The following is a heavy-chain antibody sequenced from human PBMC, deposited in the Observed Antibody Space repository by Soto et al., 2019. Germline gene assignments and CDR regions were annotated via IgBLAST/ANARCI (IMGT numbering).Heavy chain of an antibody. CDR2: IYYSGNT. D-gene: IGHD3-10*01. CDR3: ARLPDYGSGNSGMDV. Sequence: QLQLQESGPGLVKPSATLSLTCTVSGGSIGGSTYYWGWLRQPPGKGLEWIGSIYYSGNTYYNPSLKSRVTMSVDTSNNQFSLKLTFVTAADTAVYYCARLPDYGSGNSGMDVWGQGTTVTVSS. V-gene: IGHV4-39*01. CDR1: GGSIGGSTYY. J-gene: IGHJ6*02.